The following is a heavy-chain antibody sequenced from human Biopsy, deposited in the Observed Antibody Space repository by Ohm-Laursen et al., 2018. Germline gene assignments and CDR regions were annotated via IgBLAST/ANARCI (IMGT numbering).Heavy chain of an antibody. CDR3: ATKLTGYFHH. CDR1: GGSFSTYT. CDR2: IVPIFATA. D-gene: IGHD3-9*01. V-gene: IGHV1-69*06. Sequence: ASVKVSCKASGGSFSTYTISWVRQAPGQGLEWMGGIVPIFATANYAQRFQDRVTVAADTSTSTATMELRSLRSDDTAVYYCATKLTGYFHHWGQGTLVIVSS. J-gene: IGHJ1*01.